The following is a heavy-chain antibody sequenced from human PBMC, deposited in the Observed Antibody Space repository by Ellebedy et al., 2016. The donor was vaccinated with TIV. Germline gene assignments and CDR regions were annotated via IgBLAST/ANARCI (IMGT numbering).Heavy chain of an antibody. CDR1: GFTFSSYS. V-gene: IGHV3-48*04. J-gene: IGHJ4*02. CDR2: ISSSSSTI. Sequence: PGGSLRLSCAASGFTFSSYSMNWVRQAPGKGLEWVSYISSSSSTIYYADSVKGRFTISRDNAKNSLYLQMNSLRAEDTAVYYCASSRYHYYLGNTIFVYWGQGTLVTVSS. D-gene: IGHD3-10*01. CDR3: ASSRYHYYLGNTIFVY.